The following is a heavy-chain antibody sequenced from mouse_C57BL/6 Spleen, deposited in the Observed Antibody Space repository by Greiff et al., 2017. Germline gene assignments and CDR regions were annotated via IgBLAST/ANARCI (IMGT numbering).Heavy chain of an antibody. CDR3: ARSLGRDLYYFDY. Sequence: VQLQQPGAELVKPGASVKLSCKASGYTFTSYWMHWVKQRPGQGLEWIGMIHPNSGSTNYNEKFKSKATLTVDKSSSTAYMQLSSLTSEDSAVYYCARSLGRDLYYFDYWGQGTTLTVSS. CDR2: IHPNSGST. CDR1: GYTFTSYW. D-gene: IGHD4-1*01. V-gene: IGHV1-64*01. J-gene: IGHJ2*01.